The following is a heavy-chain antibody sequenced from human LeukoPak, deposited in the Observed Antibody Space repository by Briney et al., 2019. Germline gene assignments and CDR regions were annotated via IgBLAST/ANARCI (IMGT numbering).Heavy chain of an antibody. CDR3: AKDSGLGFTLDYYDTRGYDY. J-gene: IGHJ4*02. V-gene: IGHV3-23*01. CDR2: VSGNGVST. D-gene: IGHD3-22*01. CDR1: GFTFSGYA. Sequence: PGGSLRLSCAASGFTFSGYAMTWVRQAPGRGLEWVSSVSGNGVSTYHADSVKGRFTISRDNSKNTLYLQINSLRAEDTAIYYCAKDSGLGFTLDYYDTRGYDYWGQGTLVTVSS.